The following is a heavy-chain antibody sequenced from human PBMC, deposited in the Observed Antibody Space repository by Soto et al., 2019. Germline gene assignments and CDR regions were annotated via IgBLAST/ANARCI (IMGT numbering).Heavy chain of an antibody. J-gene: IGHJ6*02. Sequence: ASVKVSCKASGYTFTSYYIHWVRQAPGQGLEWMGIINPSGGSTSYAQKFQGRVTMTRDTSTSTAYMELSSLRSEDTAVYYCARDHGIITMVRGVPYGMDVWGQGTTVTVSS. CDR1: GYTFTSYY. CDR2: INPSGGST. CDR3: ARDHGIITMVRGVPYGMDV. D-gene: IGHD3-10*01. V-gene: IGHV1-46*01.